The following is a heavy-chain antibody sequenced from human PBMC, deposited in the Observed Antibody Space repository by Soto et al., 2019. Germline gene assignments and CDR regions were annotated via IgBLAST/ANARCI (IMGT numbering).Heavy chain of an antibody. CDR2: INHSGST. CDR1: GGSFSGYY. D-gene: IGHD1-26*01. Sequence: SETLSLTCAVYGGSFSGYYWSWIRQPPGKGLEWIGEINHSGSTNYNPSLKSRVTISVDTSKNQFSLKLSSVTAADTAVYYCARPSDSGSYFDYWGQGTLVTVSS. V-gene: IGHV4-34*01. J-gene: IGHJ4*02. CDR3: ARPSDSGSYFDY.